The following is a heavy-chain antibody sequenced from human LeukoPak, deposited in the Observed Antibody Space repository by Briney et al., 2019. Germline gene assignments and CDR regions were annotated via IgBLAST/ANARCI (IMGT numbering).Heavy chain of an antibody. J-gene: IGHJ3*02. D-gene: IGHD5-24*01. Sequence: SETLSLTCTVSGYSISSGYYWGWVRQSPGKGLEWIGRIWHSGSTSYNPSLKSRVTMSLDTSSNQFFLKLSSVAAADTVVYYCARRREMVRNFNDAFDIWGQGTMVTVSS. V-gene: IGHV4-38-2*02. CDR2: IWHSGST. CDR1: GYSISSGYY. CDR3: ARRREMVRNFNDAFDI.